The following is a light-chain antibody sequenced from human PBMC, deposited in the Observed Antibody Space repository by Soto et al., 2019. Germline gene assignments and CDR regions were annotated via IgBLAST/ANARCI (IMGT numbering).Light chain of an antibody. V-gene: IGLV2-11*01. J-gene: IGLJ1*01. CDR3: CSYAGSPRYV. CDR2: DVS. Sequence: QSALTQPRSVSGSPGQSVTISCTGTSSDVGGYNYVSWYQQHPGEAPKVMIYDVSERPSGVPDRFSGSKSGNTASLTISGLQAEDEADYYCCSYAGSPRYVFGTGTKLTVL. CDR1: SSDVGGYNY.